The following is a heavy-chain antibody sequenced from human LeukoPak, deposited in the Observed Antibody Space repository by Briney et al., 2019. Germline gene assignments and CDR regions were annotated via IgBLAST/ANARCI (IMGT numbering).Heavy chain of an antibody. J-gene: IGHJ4*02. CDR2: ISWNSGSR. CDR3: TKSPYYDILTGYGVDY. V-gene: IGHV3-9*01. Sequence: PGRSLRLSCAASGFTFDDYAMPWVRQAPGKGLEWVSGISWNSGSRGYADSVKGRFTISRDNAKNSLYMQMNSLRAEDTALYYCTKSPYYDILTGYGVDYWGQGTLVTVSS. D-gene: IGHD3-9*01. CDR1: GFTFDDYA.